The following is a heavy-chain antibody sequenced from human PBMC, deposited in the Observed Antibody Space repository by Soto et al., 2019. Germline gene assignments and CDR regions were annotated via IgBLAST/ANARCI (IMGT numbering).Heavy chain of an antibody. Sequence: GGSLRLSCAASGCTFSSYSRNWVRQPPGKGLEWVAYICNSSSTIYYPDSVKGRFPISRANAKNTMYLQLNSLRDEATAVYYCARGDSGSWYEAFDIWGQGTMVTVSS. CDR2: ICNSSSTI. CDR1: GCTFSSYS. D-gene: IGHD6-13*01. CDR3: ARGDSGSWYEAFDI. J-gene: IGHJ3*02. V-gene: IGHV3-48*02.